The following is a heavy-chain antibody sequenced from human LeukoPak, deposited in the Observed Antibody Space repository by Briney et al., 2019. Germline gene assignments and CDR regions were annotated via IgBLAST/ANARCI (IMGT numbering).Heavy chain of an antibody. J-gene: IGHJ4*02. Sequence: SETLSLTCTVSGGSISSGGYYWSWIRQHPGKGLEWIGYIYYSGSTYYNLSLKSRVTISVDTSKNQFSLKLSSVTAADTAVYYCARVPEYSSSWYFDYWGQGTLVTVSS. V-gene: IGHV4-31*03. CDR3: ARVPEYSSSWYFDY. CDR2: IYYSGST. D-gene: IGHD6-13*01. CDR1: GGSISSGGYY.